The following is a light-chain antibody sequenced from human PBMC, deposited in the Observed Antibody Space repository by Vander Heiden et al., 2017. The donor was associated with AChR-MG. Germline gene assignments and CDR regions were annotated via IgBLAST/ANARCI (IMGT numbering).Light chain of an antibody. CDR2: AAS. CDR1: QAISNY. Sequence: DIQITQSPSSLSASVVDRVTITCRASQAISNYLAWYQQKPGKVPKLLIYAASTLQSGVPSRFSGSGSGTDFTLTISSLQPEDIATYYCQKYNSIPRTFGQGTKLELK. J-gene: IGKJ1*01. CDR3: QKYNSIPRT. V-gene: IGKV1-27*01.